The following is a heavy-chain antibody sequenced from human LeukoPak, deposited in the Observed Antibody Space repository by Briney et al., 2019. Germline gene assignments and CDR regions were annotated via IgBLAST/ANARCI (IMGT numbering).Heavy chain of an antibody. CDR3: ARGRAAPSYYYHYYMDV. Sequence: ASVKVSCKASGYTFTSYDINWVRQATGQGLEGMGWMNPNSGNTGYAQKFQGRVTITRNTSISTAYMELSSLRSEDTALCYLARGRAAPSYYYHYYMDVWGKGTTVTVSS. CDR1: GYTFTSYD. J-gene: IGHJ6*03. V-gene: IGHV1-8*03. CDR2: MNPNSGNT.